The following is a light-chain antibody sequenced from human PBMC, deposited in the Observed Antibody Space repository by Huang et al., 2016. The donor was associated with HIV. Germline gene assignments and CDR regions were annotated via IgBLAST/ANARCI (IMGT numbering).Light chain of an antibody. J-gene: IGKJ1*01. V-gene: IGKV2-28*01. Sequence: DIVMTQSPLSLPITPGEPASISCRSSQSLLHSNGYNYLDRYLQKPGQSPQLLIYLGSNRASGVPDRVSGSGSGTDFTLKISRVEAEDVGVYYCMQALQTPWTFGQGTKVEIK. CDR3: MQALQTPWT. CDR2: LGS. CDR1: QSLLHSNGYNY.